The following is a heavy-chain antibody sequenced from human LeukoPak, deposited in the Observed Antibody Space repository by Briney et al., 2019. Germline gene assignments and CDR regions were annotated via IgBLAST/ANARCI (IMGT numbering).Heavy chain of an antibody. Sequence: GGSLRLSCAASGFTFSSHAMSWVRQAPGKGLEWVSAISGSGGSTYYADSVKGRFTISRDNSKNTLYLQMNSLRAEDTAVYYCANDYGGNEDAFDIWGQGTMVTVSS. CDR1: GFTFSSHA. CDR3: ANDYGGNEDAFDI. V-gene: IGHV3-23*01. CDR2: ISGSGGST. J-gene: IGHJ3*02. D-gene: IGHD4-23*01.